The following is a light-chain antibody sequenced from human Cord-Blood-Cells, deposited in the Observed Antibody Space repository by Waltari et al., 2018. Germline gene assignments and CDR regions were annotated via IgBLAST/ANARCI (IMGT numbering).Light chain of an antibody. CDR3: QQYYSTPFT. CDR1: PSVLYSSNSKNY. J-gene: IGKJ3*01. CDR2: WAS. V-gene: IGKV4-1*01. Sequence: IVMTQSPASLAVSLGERATTTCKSSPSVLYSSNSKNYLAWYQQKPGQPPKLLIYWASTRDAMVPDRFSGSWSGTYFTLTISSLQAEDVAFYYCQQYYSTPFTFGPGTKVDIK.